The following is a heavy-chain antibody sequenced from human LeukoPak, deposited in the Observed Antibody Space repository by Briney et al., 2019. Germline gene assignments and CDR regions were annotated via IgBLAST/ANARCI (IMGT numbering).Heavy chain of an antibody. V-gene: IGHV4-4*02. CDR1: GGSISSSNW. J-gene: IGHJ4*02. Sequence: SETLSPTCAVSGGSISSSNWWSWVRQPPGKGLEWIGEIYHSGSTNYNPSLKSRVTISVDKSKNQFSLKLSSVTAADTAVYYCARVMAPRIAVAGTLQPFDYWGQGTLVTVSS. CDR3: ARVMAPRIAVAGTLQPFDY. CDR2: IYHSGST. D-gene: IGHD6-19*01.